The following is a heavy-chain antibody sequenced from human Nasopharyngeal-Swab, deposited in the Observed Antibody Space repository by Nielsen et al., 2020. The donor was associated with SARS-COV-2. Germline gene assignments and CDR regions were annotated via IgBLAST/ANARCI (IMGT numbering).Heavy chain of an antibody. J-gene: IGHJ4*02. Sequence: GSLRPSCTVSDDSIRSSSFSWGWIRQPPGKGLEWIAQIYPSGSTNYNPSLRSRVTISIDTSKKQFSLKLHSVTAADTAVYYCARLDSRSSGDYWGQGSLVTVSS. D-gene: IGHD6-6*01. CDR2: IYPSGST. CDR1: DDSIRSSSFS. V-gene: IGHV4-39*01. CDR3: ARLDSRSSGDY.